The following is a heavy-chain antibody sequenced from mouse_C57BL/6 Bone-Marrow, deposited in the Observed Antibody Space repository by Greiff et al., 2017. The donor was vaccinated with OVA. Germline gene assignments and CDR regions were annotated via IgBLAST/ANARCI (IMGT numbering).Heavy chain of an antibody. V-gene: IGHV1-82*01. CDR1: GYAFSSSW. Sequence: VMLVESGPELVKPGASVKISCKASGYAFSSSWMNWVKQRPGKGLEWIGRIYPGDGDTNYNGKFKGKATLTADKSSSTAYMQHSSLTSEDAAVYFCARSDGLLDYWGQGTTLTVSS. D-gene: IGHD2-3*01. J-gene: IGHJ2*01. CDR2: IYPGDGDT. CDR3: ARSDGLLDY.